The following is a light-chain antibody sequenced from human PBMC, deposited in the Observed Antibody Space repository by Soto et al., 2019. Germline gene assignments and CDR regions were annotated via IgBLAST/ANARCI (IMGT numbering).Light chain of an antibody. CDR1: QSISSW. J-gene: IGKJ1*01. CDR3: QQYNSYSRT. V-gene: IGKV1-5*03. CDR2: KAS. Sequence: DIQMTHSPSTLSASVGDRVTMTSRASQSISSWLAWYQQKTGKAPKLLIYKASSLESGVPSRFSGSGYGTEFTLTISSLQTDDFATYYCQQYNSYSRTFGQGTKVDIK.